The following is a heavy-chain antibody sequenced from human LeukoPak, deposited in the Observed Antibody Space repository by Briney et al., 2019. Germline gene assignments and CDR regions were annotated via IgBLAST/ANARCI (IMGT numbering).Heavy chain of an antibody. J-gene: IGHJ4*02. CDR1: GFTFDDYA. D-gene: IGHD3-22*01. CDR2: ISWKSGSI. V-gene: IGHV3-9*01. CDR3: AKDSDSSGYYLDG. Sequence: GGSLRLSCAASGFTFDDYAMPWVRQAPGKGLEWVSGISWKSGSIGYADSVKGRFTISRDNAKNSLYLQMNSLRAEDTALYYCAKDSDSSGYYLDGWGQGTLVTVSS.